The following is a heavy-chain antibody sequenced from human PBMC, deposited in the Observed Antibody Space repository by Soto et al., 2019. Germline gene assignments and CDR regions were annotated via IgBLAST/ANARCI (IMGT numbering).Heavy chain of an antibody. CDR2: ISHDGINK. CDR3: ARDMYSSDYFVKWFEP. J-gene: IGHJ5*02. Sequence: QVRLVESGGGVVQPGRSLRLSCTASGFSFSSYAMYWFRQPPGKGLEWVAVISHDGINKHYADSVKDRVTVSRDNSNHALDLQLNSLRGADTAMYYCARDMYSSDYFVKWFEPWGQGTLVTVSS. D-gene: IGHD6-19*01. CDR1: GFSFSSYA. V-gene: IGHV3-30-3*01.